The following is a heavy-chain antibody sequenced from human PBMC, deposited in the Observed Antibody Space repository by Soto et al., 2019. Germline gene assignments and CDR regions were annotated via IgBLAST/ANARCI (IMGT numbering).Heavy chain of an antibody. V-gene: IGHV3-23*01. CDR2: ISGSGGST. CDR3: AKHDPTGTDYGDYLYWYFDL. J-gene: IGHJ2*01. CDR1: GFTFSSYA. D-gene: IGHD4-17*01. Sequence: GGSLRLSCAASGFTFSSYAMSWVRQAPGKGLEWVSAISGSGGSTYYADSVKGRFTISRDNSKNTLYLQMNSLRAEDTAVYYCAKHDPTGTDYGDYLYWYFDLWGRGTLVTVSS.